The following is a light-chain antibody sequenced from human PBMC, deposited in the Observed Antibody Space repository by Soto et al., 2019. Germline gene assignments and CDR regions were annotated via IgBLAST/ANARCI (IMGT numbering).Light chain of an antibody. V-gene: IGKV3-20*01. CDR1: QSISTDH. J-gene: IGKJ4*01. CDR2: GTS. CDR3: EYYGSSIT. Sequence: EIVVTQSPGTLSLSPGERASLSCRASQSISTDHLAWYQQKPGQPPRLLIYGTSSRATGGIADRFSGSGSGTDFTLTISRLEPEDFAVYYCEYYGSSITFAGGTKVDNK.